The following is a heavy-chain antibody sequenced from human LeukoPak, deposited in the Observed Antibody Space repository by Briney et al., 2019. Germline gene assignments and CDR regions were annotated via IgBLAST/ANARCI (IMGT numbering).Heavy chain of an antibody. D-gene: IGHD3-10*01. CDR2: IRYDGSNK. CDR3: AKVFESYGYYYGSGSRNYMDV. J-gene: IGHJ6*03. CDR1: GFTFSSYG. Sequence: GGSLRLSCAASGFTFSSYGMHWVRQAPGKGLEWVAFIRYDGSNKYYADSVKGRFTISRDNSKNTLYLQMNSLRAEDTAVYYCAKVFESYGYYYGSGSRNYMDVWGKGTTVTISS. V-gene: IGHV3-30*02.